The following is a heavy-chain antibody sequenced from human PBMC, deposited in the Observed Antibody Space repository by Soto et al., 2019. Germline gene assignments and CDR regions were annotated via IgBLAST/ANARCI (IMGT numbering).Heavy chain of an antibody. D-gene: IGHD6-19*01. CDR2: ISAYNGNT. Sequence: QVQLVQSGAEVKKPGASVKVSCKASGYSFTRYGISWVRQAPGQGLEWMGWISAYNGNTKYAQKLQGRVTMTTDTTTSLAYTALRTLRSADTAVYCCPRELAVALIDFWGQGTLGTASS. J-gene: IGHJ4*02. V-gene: IGHV1-18*01. CDR3: PRELAVALIDF. CDR1: GYSFTRYG.